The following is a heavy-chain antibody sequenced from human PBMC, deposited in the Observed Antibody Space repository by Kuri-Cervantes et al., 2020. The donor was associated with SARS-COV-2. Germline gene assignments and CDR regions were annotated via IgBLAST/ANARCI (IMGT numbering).Heavy chain of an antibody. CDR1: GFTFSSYS. CDR2: ISSSSGTI. CDR3: ARDLLNVWSGYYYYYGMDV. D-gene: IGHD3-3*01. V-gene: IGHV3-48*02. J-gene: IGHJ6*02. Sequence: GESLKISCAASGFTFSSYSMNWVRQAPGKGLEWVSYISSSSGTIYYADSVKGRFTISRDNAKNLLYLQMNSLRDEDTAVYYCARDLLNVWSGYYYYYGMDVWGQGTTVTVSS.